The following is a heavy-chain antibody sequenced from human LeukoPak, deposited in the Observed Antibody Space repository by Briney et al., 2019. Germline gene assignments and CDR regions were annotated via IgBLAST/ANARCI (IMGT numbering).Heavy chain of an antibody. D-gene: IGHD3-22*01. Sequence: GASVKVSCKASGYTFTGYYMHWVRQAPGQGLEWMGWISAYNGNTNYAQKLQGRVTMTTDTSTSTAYMELRSLRSDDTAVYYCARDRQSYDSSGCYYDAFDIWGQGTMVTVSS. CDR1: GYTFTGYY. V-gene: IGHV1-18*04. J-gene: IGHJ3*02. CDR3: ARDRQSYDSSGCYYDAFDI. CDR2: ISAYNGNT.